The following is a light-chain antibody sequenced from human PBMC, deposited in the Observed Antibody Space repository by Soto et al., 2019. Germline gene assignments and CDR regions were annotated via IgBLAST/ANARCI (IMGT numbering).Light chain of an antibody. CDR3: QQSYSWWP. Sequence: DIQMTQSPSSLSASVGDRVTITCRASQSISSYLNWYQQKPGQAPKLLISAASSLQSGVPSRFSGSGSGTDFSLTISSLQPEDFETYYCQQSYSWWPFGPGTKVELK. CDR1: QSISSY. J-gene: IGKJ1*01. V-gene: IGKV1-39*01. CDR2: AAS.